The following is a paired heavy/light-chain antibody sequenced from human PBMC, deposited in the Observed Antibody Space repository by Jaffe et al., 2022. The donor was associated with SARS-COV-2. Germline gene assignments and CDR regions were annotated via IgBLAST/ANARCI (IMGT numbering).Heavy chain of an antibody. Sequence: EVQLEQPGAEVKKPGESLKISCKASGYTFTSYWIGWVRQMPGKGLEWMGVIYPGDSDTRYSPSFQGQVTISADKSISTAYLHWSSLKASDTAMYYCARIQSGSGKCFDQWGQGTLVTVSS. J-gene: IGHJ4*02. CDR1: GYTFTSYW. V-gene: IGHV5-51*01. CDR2: IYPGDSDT. D-gene: IGHD3-10*01. CDR3: ARIQSGSGKCFDQ.
Light chain of an antibody. V-gene: IGLV1-51*02. CDR2: ENN. Sequence: QSVLTQPPSVSAAPGQKVTISCSGSSSNIGKNYVSWYQQVPGTAPKLLIYENNKRPSGIPDRFSGSKSGTTATLGITGLQTGDEADYYCGTWSALGGGTKLTVL. J-gene: IGLJ2*01. CDR1: SSNIGKNY. CDR3: GTWSA.